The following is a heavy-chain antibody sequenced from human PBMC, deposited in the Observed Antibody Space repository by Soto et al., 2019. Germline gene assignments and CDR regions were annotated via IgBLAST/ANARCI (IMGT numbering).Heavy chain of an antibody. Sequence: QVQLQESGPGLVKPSGTLSLTCAVSGGSISSSNWWSWVRQPPGKGLEWIGEIYHSGSTNYNPSLKIRVTISVDKSKNQSSLKLSSVTAADTAVYYCARDARSYYDSSGLPNYAFDIWGQGTMVTVSS. V-gene: IGHV4-4*02. D-gene: IGHD3-22*01. CDR3: ARDARSYYDSSGLPNYAFDI. CDR2: IYHSGST. CDR1: GGSISSSNW. J-gene: IGHJ3*02.